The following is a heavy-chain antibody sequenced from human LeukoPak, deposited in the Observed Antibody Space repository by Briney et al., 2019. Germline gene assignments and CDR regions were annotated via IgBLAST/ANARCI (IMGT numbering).Heavy chain of an antibody. J-gene: IGHJ4*02. D-gene: IGHD6-13*01. CDR3: ARLYSSSLGRVFDY. CDR2: IYYSGST. V-gene: IGHV4-59*01. Sequence: SETLSLTCTVSGGSISSYYWSWIRQPPGKGLEWIGYIYYSGSTNYNPSLKSRVTISVDTSKNQFSLKLSSVTAADTAVYYCARLYSSSLGRVFDYWGLGTLVTVSS. CDR1: GGSISSYY.